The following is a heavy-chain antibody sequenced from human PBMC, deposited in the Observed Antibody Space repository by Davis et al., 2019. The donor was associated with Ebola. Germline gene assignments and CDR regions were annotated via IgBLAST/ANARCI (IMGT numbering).Heavy chain of an antibody. J-gene: IGHJ4*02. D-gene: IGHD3-10*01. CDR2: ISSSSSYI. V-gene: IGHV3-21*01. CDR3: ARDIWFGEVKEQFDY. Sequence: PGGSLRLSCAASGFTFSSYSMNWVRQAPGKGLEWVSSISSSSSYIYYADSVKGRFTISRDNSKNTLYLQMNSLRAEDTAVYYCARDIWFGEVKEQFDYWGQGTLVTVSS. CDR1: GFTFSSYS.